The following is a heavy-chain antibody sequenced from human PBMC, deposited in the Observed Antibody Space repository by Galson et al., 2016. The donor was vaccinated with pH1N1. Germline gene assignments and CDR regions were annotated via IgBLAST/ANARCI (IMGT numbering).Heavy chain of an antibody. D-gene: IGHD2/OR15-2a*01. CDR2: IKSKTDGGTT. CDR1: GFTFSNAW. V-gene: IGHV3-15*01. Sequence: SLRLSCAASGFTFSNAWMSWVRQAPGKGLEWVGRIKSKTDGGTTDYAAPVKGRFTNSRDDSKNTRYLPMNSLKTEDTAVYYCTTLYAPTFDYWGQGTLVTVSS. J-gene: IGHJ4*02. CDR3: TTLYAPTFDY.